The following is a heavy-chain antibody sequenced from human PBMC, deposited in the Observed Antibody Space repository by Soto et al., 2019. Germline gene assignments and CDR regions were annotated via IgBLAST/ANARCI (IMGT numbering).Heavy chain of an antibody. CDR3: ARGERYYYDSSGYFGFDY. Sequence: QVQLVQSGAEVKKPGASVKVSCKASGYTFTNYAIHWVRQAPGQRLEWMGWINAGNGNTKYSQKFQGRATITRDTSASTAYMELSSLRSEDTAVHYCARGERYYYDSSGYFGFDYWGQRTLVTVSS. CDR1: GYTFTNYA. V-gene: IGHV1-3*01. J-gene: IGHJ4*02. CDR2: INAGNGNT. D-gene: IGHD3-22*01.